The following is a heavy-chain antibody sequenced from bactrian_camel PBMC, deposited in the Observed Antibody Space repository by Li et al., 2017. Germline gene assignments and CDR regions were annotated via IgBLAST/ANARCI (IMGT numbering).Heavy chain of an antibody. J-gene: IGHJ4*01. CDR1: GFDLRIFA. D-gene: IGHD4*01. Sequence: QLVESGGGPVQAGGSLRLSCAASGFDLRIFAMSWVRQAPGKGLEWVSSIGRGGSTYYADSVKGRFTISRDDAKNTLYLQLNSLKYEDTAVYYCASLSAVASTSMKSHWGQGTQVTVS. V-gene: IGHV3-1*01. CDR3: ASLSAVASTSMKSH. CDR2: IGRGGST.